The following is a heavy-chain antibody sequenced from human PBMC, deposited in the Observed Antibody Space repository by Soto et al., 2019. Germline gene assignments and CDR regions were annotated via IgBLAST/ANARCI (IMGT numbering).Heavy chain of an antibody. J-gene: IGHJ4*01. D-gene: IGHD6-19*01. CDR2: ISSDGKTK. Sequence: GGSLRLSCVASGFTFSRFGIHWVRQAPGKGLEWVGVISSDGKTKYYADSVKGRFTISRDNSKNTLYLQMDSLRPEDTAVYYCAKEVAVAGDLDYWGHGTMVTVSS. CDR3: AKEVAVAGDLDY. V-gene: IGHV3-30*18. CDR1: GFTFSRFG.